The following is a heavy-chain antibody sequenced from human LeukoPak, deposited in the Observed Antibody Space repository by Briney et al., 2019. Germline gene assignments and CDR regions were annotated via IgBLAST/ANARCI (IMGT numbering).Heavy chain of an antibody. CDR3: VKVDCSHTGCQRLES. D-gene: IGHD2-15*01. CDR1: GFTSSSYN. Sequence: PGGSLRLSPAASGFTSSSYNTHAVRPAPGKGGERVAFIQNDGGKKHYVDSVKGRFTVSRDNSKNTLYLHMSSLRPEDTAVIYCVKVDCSHTGCQRLESWGQGTLVTVSS. CDR2: IQNDGGKK. J-gene: IGHJ5*02. V-gene: IGHV3-30*02.